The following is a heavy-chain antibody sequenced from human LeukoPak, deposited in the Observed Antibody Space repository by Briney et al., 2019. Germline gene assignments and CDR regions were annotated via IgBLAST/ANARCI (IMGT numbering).Heavy chain of an antibody. CDR3: ARDALGSSSSPWYYYGMDV. J-gene: IGHJ6*02. V-gene: IGHV1-69*04. Sequence: SSVKVSCKASGGTFSSYAISWVRHAPGQGLEWMGRFNPILGIANYAQKFQGRVTITADKSTSTAYMELRSLRSEDTAVYYCARDALGSSSSPWYYYGMDVWGQGTTVTVSS. CDR2: FNPILGIA. CDR1: GGTFSSYA. D-gene: IGHD6-6*01.